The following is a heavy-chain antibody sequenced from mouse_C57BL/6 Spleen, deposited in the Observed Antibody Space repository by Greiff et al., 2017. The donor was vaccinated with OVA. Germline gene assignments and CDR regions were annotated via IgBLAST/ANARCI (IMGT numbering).Heavy chain of an antibody. J-gene: IGHJ3*01. CDR2: ISSGISTI. V-gene: IGHV5-17*01. CDR1: GFTFSDYG. Sequence: EVKVVESGGGLVKPGGSLKLSCAASGFTFSDYGMHWVRQAPEKGLEWVAYISSGISTIYYADTVKGRFTISRDNAKNTLFLQMTSLRSEDTAMYYCARGYYGSSSAWFAYWGQGTLVTVSA. CDR3: ARGYYGSSSAWFAY. D-gene: IGHD1-1*01.